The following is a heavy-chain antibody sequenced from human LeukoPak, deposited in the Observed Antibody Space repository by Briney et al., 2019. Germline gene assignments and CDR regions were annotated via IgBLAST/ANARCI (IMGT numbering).Heavy chain of an antibody. V-gene: IGHV3-7*01. Sequence: WGSLRLSRAASGFTFSSYWMSWVRQGPGKGLECVANIKQDGSEKYYVDSVKGRFTISRDNAKNSLYLQMNSLRAEDTAVYYCARDHTHYCSTTSCYIDHYYYYMDVWGKGTTVTVSS. CDR3: ARDHTHYCSTTSCYIDHYYYYMDV. D-gene: IGHD2-2*02. CDR1: GFTFSSYW. CDR2: IKQDGSEK. J-gene: IGHJ6*03.